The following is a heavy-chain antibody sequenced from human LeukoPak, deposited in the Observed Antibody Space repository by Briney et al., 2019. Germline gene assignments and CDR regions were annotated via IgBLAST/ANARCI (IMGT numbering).Heavy chain of an antibody. CDR2: FYYSGTT. CDR1: GGSISSYY. Sequence: SETLSLTCTVSGGSISSYYWSWIRQPPGKGLEWVGYFYYSGTTNYNPSLKSRVTMSVDTSKNQFSLKLISVTAADTAVYYCARFLGRITISGVVPYGMDVWGQGTTVTVSS. V-gene: IGHV4-59*01. J-gene: IGHJ6*02. D-gene: IGHD3-3*01. CDR3: ARFLGRITISGVVPYGMDV.